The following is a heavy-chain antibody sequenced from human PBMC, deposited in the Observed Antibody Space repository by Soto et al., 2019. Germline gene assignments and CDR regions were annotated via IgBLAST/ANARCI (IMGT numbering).Heavy chain of an antibody. CDR1: GFTFSSNA. CDR3: ARDRRHYYDSSGYHAFDI. CDR2: ISYDGSNK. V-gene: IGHV3-30-3*01. J-gene: IGHJ3*02. D-gene: IGHD3-22*01. Sequence: QVQLVESGGGVVQPGRSLRLSCAASGFTFSSNAMHWVRQAPGKGLEWVAVISYDGSNKYYADSVKGRFTISRDNSKNTLSLQMNSLRAEDTAVYYCARDRRHYYDSSGYHAFDIWGQGTMVTVSS.